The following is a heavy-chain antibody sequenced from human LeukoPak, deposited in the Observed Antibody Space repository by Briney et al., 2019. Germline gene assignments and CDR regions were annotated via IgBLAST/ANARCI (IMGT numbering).Heavy chain of an antibody. J-gene: IGHJ2*01. D-gene: IGHD6-19*01. CDR2: IYLGGRT. CDR1: GFTVSSTY. CDR3: ARDLAAVAGPHWYFDL. Sequence: GGSLRLSCAASGFTVSSTYMTWVRQAPGKGMEWVSVIYLGGRTDYADSVKGRFTISRDNSKNMLYLQMNSLRVADTAVYYCARDLAAVAGPHWYFDLWGRGTLVTVSS. V-gene: IGHV3-66*01.